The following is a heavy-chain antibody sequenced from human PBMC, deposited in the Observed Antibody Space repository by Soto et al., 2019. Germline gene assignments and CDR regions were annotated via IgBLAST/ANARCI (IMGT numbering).Heavy chain of an antibody. Sequence: QVQLVESGGGVVQPGRSLRLSCAASGFTFSSYAMHWVRQAPGKGLEWVAVISYAGTNKYYGDSVKGRFTISRDNSKNTLYLQTDSLRAEDTAVYYCARAIAIFAVVTHPDYWGQGTLVTVSS. V-gene: IGHV3-33*05. CDR1: GFTFSSYA. J-gene: IGHJ4*02. CDR3: ARAIAIFAVVTHPDY. CDR2: ISYAGTNK. D-gene: IGHD3-3*01.